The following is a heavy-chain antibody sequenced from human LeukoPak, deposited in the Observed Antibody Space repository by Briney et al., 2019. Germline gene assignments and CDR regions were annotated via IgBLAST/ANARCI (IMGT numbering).Heavy chain of an antibody. CDR3: ARDYYTIPSYSGGVEDYYGMDV. D-gene: IGHD3-10*01. CDR1: GFTFSSYS. J-gene: IGHJ6*02. CDR2: ISSSSSYI. V-gene: IGHV3-21*01. Sequence: GGSLRLFCAASGFTFSSYSMNWVRQAPGKGLEWVSSISSSSSYIYYADSVKGRFTISRDNAKNSLYLQMNSLRAEDTAVYYCARDYYTIPSYSGGVEDYYGMDVWGQGTTVTVSS.